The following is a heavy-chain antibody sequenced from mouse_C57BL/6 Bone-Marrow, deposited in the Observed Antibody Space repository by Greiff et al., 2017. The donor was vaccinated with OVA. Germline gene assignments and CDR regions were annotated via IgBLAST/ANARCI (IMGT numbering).Heavy chain of an antibody. Sequence: VQLQQSGPGLVQPSQSLSITCTVSGFSLTSYGVHWVRQSPGKGLEWLGVIWSGGSTDYNAAFISRLSISKDNSKSQVFFKMNSLQADDTAIYYCARSYDGSIDYWGQGTTLTVSS. CDR2: IWSGGST. D-gene: IGHD2-3*01. V-gene: IGHV2-2*01. CDR3: ARSYDGSIDY. CDR1: GFSLTSYG. J-gene: IGHJ2*01.